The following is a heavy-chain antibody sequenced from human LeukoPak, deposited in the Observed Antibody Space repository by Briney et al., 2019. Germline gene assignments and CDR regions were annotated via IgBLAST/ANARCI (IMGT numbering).Heavy chain of an antibody. D-gene: IGHD6-13*01. Sequence: GASVKVSCKASGGTFSSYAISWVRQAPGQGLEWMGGIIPIFGTANYAQKFQGRVTTTADKSTSTAYMELSSLRSEDTAVYYCAVYSSTLYYYYGMDVWGKGTTVTVSS. CDR1: GGTFSSYA. J-gene: IGHJ6*04. V-gene: IGHV1-69*06. CDR3: AVYSSTLYYYYGMDV. CDR2: IIPIFGTA.